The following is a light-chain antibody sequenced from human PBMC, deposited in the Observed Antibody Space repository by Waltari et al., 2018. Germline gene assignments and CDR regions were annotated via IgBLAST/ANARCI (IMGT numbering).Light chain of an antibody. CDR3: AAWDDSLSGRV. J-gene: IGLJ3*02. Sequence: QSVLTQPPSASGTPGQRVTISCSGSRSNIGSNYVYWYQQVPGTAPKILIYRNNQRPSGVPDRFSGSKSGTSASLAISGLRSEDEVDYYCAAWDDSLSGRVFGGGTKVTVL. CDR1: RSNIGSNY. V-gene: IGLV1-47*01. CDR2: RNN.